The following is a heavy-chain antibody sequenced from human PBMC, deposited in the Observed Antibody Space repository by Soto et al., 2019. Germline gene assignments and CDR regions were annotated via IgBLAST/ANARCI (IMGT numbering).Heavy chain of an antibody. D-gene: IGHD2-21*02. J-gene: IGHJ3*02. CDR2: ISGSGGST. Sequence: TGGSLRLSCAASGITFSTYAMSWVRQAPGKGLEWVSAISGSGGSTYYADSVKGRFTISRDNSKNTLYLQMNSLRAEDTAVYYCAKTPGYCGGDCPTLGLDAFDIWGQGTMVTVSS. V-gene: IGHV3-23*01. CDR3: AKTPGYCGGDCPTLGLDAFDI. CDR1: GITFSTYA.